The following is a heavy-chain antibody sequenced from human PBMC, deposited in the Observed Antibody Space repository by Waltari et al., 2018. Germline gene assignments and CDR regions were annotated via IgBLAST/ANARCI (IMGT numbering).Heavy chain of an antibody. CDR3: ASENTGTTDY. CDR2: IYYSGST. J-gene: IGHJ4*02. D-gene: IGHD1-1*01. Sequence: QLQLQESGPGLVKPSETLSLTCTVSGGSISSSRYYCGWIRQPPGKGLEWIGSIYYSGSTYYNPSLKSRVTISVDTSKNQFSLKLSSVTAADTAVYYCASENTGTTDYWGQGTLVTVSS. CDR1: GGSISSSRYY. V-gene: IGHV4-39*07.